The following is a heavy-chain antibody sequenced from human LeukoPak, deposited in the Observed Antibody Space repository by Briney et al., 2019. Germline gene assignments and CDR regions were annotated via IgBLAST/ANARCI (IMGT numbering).Heavy chain of an antibody. V-gene: IGHV3-23*01. J-gene: IGHJ3*01. CDR3: AKDPNGDYVGAFDF. D-gene: IGHD4-17*01. Sequence: GGSLRLSCAASGLTFSNYAMMWVRQAPGKGLEWVSAIFASGGDTRYADSVRGRFTISRDNSRNTLFLQMNSLTADDTAVYYCAKDPNGDYVGAFDFWGQGTMVTVSS. CDR1: GLTFSNYA. CDR2: IFASGGDT.